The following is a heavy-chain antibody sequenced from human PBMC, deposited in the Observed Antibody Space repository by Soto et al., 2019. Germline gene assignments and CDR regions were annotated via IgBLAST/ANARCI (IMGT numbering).Heavy chain of an antibody. CDR3: ARELHSSTWPNFDF. V-gene: IGHV3-33*01. D-gene: IGHD6-13*01. J-gene: IGHJ4*02. Sequence: SGGSLRLSCAASGFTFSIYGMQWVRHAPGKGLEWVAVIWYDGTNKYYADSVKGRFTISRDNSKNTLYLHMNSLRAEDTAVYYCARELHSSTWPNFDFWGQGALVTVSS. CDR1: GFTFSIYG. CDR2: IWYDGTNK.